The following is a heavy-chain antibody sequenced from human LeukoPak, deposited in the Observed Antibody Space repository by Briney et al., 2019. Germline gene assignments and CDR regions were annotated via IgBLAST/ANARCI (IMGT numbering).Heavy chain of an antibody. Sequence: GGSLRLSCAASGFTFSSYGMHWVRQAPGKGLEWVANIKQDGSEKYYVDSVKGRFTISRDNAKNSLYLQMNSLRAEDTAVYYCARDSGYYGSGSYYTFDYWGQGTLVTVSS. CDR1: GFTFSSYG. J-gene: IGHJ4*02. V-gene: IGHV3-7*05. CDR2: IKQDGSEK. CDR3: ARDSGYYGSGSYYTFDY. D-gene: IGHD3-10*01.